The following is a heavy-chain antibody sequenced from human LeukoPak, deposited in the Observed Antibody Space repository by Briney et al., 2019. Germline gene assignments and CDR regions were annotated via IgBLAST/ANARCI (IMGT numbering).Heavy chain of an antibody. Sequence: SETLSLTCTVSGGSISSYYWSWIRQPPGKGLEWIGYIYTSGSTNYNPSLKSRVTISEDTSKNQFSLKLSSVTAADTAVYYCARRGVDIVATAYYYYYYMDVWGKGTTVTVSS. CDR2: IYTSGST. J-gene: IGHJ6*03. CDR3: ARRGVDIVATAYYYYYYMDV. D-gene: IGHD5-12*01. V-gene: IGHV4-4*09. CDR1: GGSISSYY.